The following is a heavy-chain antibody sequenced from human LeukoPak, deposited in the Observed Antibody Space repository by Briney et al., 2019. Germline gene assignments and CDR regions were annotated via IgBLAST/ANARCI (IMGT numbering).Heavy chain of an antibody. CDR1: GGSISTGPYY. V-gene: IGHV4-39*07. D-gene: IGHD2-8*01. Sequence: PSETLSLTCTVSGGSISTGPYYWNWIRQPPGKGLEWIGNIYYTGDTYYSPSLKSRVTMSVDTSKNQFSLSLNSVTAADTAVYYCVALYPIRTNFFDPWGQGTLVTVSS. CDR2: IYYTGDT. CDR3: VALYPIRTNFFDP. J-gene: IGHJ5*02.